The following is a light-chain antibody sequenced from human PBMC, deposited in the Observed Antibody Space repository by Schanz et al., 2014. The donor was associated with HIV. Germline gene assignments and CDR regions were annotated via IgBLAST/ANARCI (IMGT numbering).Light chain of an antibody. J-gene: IGKJ4*01. CDR3: QNYNNPPLT. V-gene: IGKV1-8*01. CDR1: QGISTY. CDR2: AAS. Sequence: IRIAQSPSSLSASKGDRVTVTCRTSQGISTYLAWYQQKPGRAPTFLIYAASTLQSGVPSRFSGSGSGTDFNLTISSLQPEDVATYYCQNYNNPPLTFGGGTKVEIK.